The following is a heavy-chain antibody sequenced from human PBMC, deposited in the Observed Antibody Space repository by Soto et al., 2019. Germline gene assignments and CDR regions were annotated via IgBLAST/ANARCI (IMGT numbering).Heavy chain of an antibody. J-gene: IGHJ4*02. CDR2: INTLSSAI. CDR1: GFTFSDYY. CDR3: ARRLQWQLRPLDY. Sequence: PGGSLRLSCAGSGFTFSDYYMTWIRQAPGKGLEWVSYINTLSSAIYYADSVKGRFTISRDNAKNSLYLQMNSLRAEDTAVYYCARRLQWQLRPLDYWGQGTLVTVSS. D-gene: IGHD6-19*01. V-gene: IGHV3-11*01.